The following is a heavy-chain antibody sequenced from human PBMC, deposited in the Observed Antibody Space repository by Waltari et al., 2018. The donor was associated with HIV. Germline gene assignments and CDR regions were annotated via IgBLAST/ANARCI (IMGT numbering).Heavy chain of an antibody. V-gene: IGHV3-30*18. J-gene: IGHJ4*02. Sequence: VQLVGSGGGVVQPRRSLRLSCTATGFTISCYGTHWLRQAPGKGLEWVAVISYDGSNKYYADSVKGRFTISRDNSKNTLYLQMNSLRAEDTAVYYCAKDRQKIGYYDILTGYLDYWGQGTLVTVSS. CDR3: AKDRQKIGYYDILTGYLDY. CDR2: ISYDGSNK. CDR1: GFTISCYG. D-gene: IGHD3-9*01.